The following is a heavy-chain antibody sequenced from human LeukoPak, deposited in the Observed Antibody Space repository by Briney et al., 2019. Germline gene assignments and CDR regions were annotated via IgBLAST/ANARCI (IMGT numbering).Heavy chain of an antibody. V-gene: IGHV4-39*01. CDR1: GGSISSSSYY. D-gene: IGHD3-3*01. CDR2: IYYSGST. J-gene: IGHJ4*02. CDR3: ASRYHDFWSHTDY. Sequence: SETLSLTCTVSGGSISSSSYYWGWIRQPPGKGLEWIGSIYYSGSTYYNPSLKSRVTISVDTPKNQFSLKLSSVTAADTAVYYCASRYHDFWSHTDYWGQATLVTVSP.